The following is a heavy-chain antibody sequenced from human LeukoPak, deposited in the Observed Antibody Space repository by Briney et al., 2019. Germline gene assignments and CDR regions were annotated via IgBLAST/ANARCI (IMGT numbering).Heavy chain of an antibody. CDR1: GFTFSDHY. V-gene: IGHV3-72*01. Sequence: PGGSLRLSCAASGFTFSDHYMDWLRQAPGKGLEWVGRTTNKANTYTTEYAASVKGRFTISGDDSKNTLYLQMNSLKTEDTAVYYCARGTSGYDYYFDNWGQGTLVTVSS. D-gene: IGHD3-16*01. J-gene: IGHJ4*02. CDR2: TTNKANTYTT. CDR3: ARGTSGYDYYFDN.